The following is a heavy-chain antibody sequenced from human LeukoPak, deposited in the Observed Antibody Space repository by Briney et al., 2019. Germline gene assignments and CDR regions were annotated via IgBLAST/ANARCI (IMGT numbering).Heavy chain of an antibody. J-gene: IGHJ6*02. CDR3: ARQPAAGYYGMDV. Sequence: SETLSLTCTVSGGSISSYYWSWIRQPPGKGLEWIGYIYYSGSTNYNPSLKSRVTISVDTSKNQFSLKLSSVTAADTAVYYCARQPAAGYYGMDVWGQGTTVTVSS. V-gene: IGHV4-59*08. CDR1: GGSISSYY. CDR2: IYYSGST. D-gene: IGHD2-2*01.